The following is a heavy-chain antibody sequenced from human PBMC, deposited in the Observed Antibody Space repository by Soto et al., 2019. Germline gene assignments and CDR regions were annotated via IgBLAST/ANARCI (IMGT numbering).Heavy chain of an antibody. Sequence: QVQLMESGGGVVQPGRSPRLSCGASGFTFSRDVMPWVRQAPGKGLEWVALIWHDGSDISYGDSVKGRFTISRDYSKNTLYLEMNSLRADDTAVYYCACNLDDTATNYAMDVWGHCTTVIVSS. CDR2: IWHDGSDI. CDR1: GFTFSRDV. J-gene: IGHJ6*02. CDR3: ACNLDDTATNYAMDV. V-gene: IGHV3-33*01. D-gene: IGHD5-18*01.